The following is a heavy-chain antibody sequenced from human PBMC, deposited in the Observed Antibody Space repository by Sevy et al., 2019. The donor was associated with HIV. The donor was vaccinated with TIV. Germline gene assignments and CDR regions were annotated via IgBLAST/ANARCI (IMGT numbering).Heavy chain of an antibody. D-gene: IGHD3-9*01. Sequence: ASVKVSCKASGYTFTSYYMHWVRQAPGQGLEWMGIINPIGGSTNYAQKFQGRVTMTRDTSTSTVYMELSSLRSEDTAVYYSARDSDNYDILTGYYPFDYWGQGTLVTVSS. CDR1: GYTFTSYY. V-gene: IGHV1-46*01. CDR2: INPIGGST. CDR3: ARDSDNYDILTGYYPFDY. J-gene: IGHJ4*02.